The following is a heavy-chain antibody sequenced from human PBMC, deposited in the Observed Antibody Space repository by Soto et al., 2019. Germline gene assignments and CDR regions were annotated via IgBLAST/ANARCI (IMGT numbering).Heavy chain of an antibody. J-gene: IGHJ4*02. Sequence: QVQLVQSGAEVKKPGASVKVSCKASGYTFTAYYMHWVRQAPGQGLEWMGCINPDSGGTKYAQKFQGWVTMTRDTSISTAYMELSRLRSDDTAVYYCARGGSYSSSSSDYWGQGTLVTVSS. CDR1: GYTFTAYY. D-gene: IGHD6-6*01. CDR2: INPDSGGT. V-gene: IGHV1-2*04. CDR3: ARGGSYSSSSSDY.